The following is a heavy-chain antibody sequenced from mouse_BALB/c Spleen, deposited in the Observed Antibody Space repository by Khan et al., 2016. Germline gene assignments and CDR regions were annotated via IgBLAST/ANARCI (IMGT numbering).Heavy chain of an antibody. D-gene: IGHD1-1*01. CDR2: LSSGGNT. CDR1: GFPCSSNA. J-gene: IGHJ2*01. Sequence: EVELVESGGGLVKPGGSLKLSCAASGFPCSSNAMSWVSQTPEKRLEWVASLSSGGNTFYPDSLKGRFTISRDNARNILYLQMSSLRSEDTAMYYCTRGVTTVVDYFDYSCQGTTLTVSS. CDR3: TRGVTTVVDYFDY. V-gene: IGHV5-6-5*01.